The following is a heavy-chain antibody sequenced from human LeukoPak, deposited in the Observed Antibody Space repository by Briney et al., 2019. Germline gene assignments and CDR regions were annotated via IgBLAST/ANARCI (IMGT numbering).Heavy chain of an antibody. CDR1: GFTFSNYA. CDR3: AKWGDYDVLTGYYVPDY. V-gene: IGHV3-23*01. D-gene: IGHD3-9*01. CDR2: ILGSGVTT. J-gene: IGHJ4*02. Sequence: PGGSLRLSCAASGFTFSNYAMSWVRQAPGKGLEWVSAILGSGVTTYYADSVKSRFTVSRDNSKSTLYLQMNTLRAEDTALYYCAKWGDYDVLTGYYVPDYWGQGTLVTVSS.